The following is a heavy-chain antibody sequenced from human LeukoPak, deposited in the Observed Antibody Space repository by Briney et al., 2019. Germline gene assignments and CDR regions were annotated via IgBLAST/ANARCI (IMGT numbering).Heavy chain of an antibody. D-gene: IGHD5-18*01. CDR1: GYTFTSYY. J-gene: IGHJ3*02. V-gene: IGHV1-46*01. CDR2: INPSGGST. CDR3: AMEDGGYSYANKGAFDI. Sequence: ASVKVSCKASGYTFTSYYMHWVRQAPGQGLEWMGIINPSGGSTSYAQKFQGRVTMTRDTSTSTVYMELSSLRSEDTAVYYCAMEDGGYSYANKGAFDIWGQGTMVTVSS.